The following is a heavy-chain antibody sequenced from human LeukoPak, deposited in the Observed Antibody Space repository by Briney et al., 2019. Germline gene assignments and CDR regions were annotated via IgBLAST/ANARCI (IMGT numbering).Heavy chain of an antibody. J-gene: IGHJ4*02. V-gene: IGHV3-23*01. CDR2: ISPGGSET. D-gene: IGHD3-10*01. Sequence: GGSLRLSCAASGFTFRNYAMSWVRQAPGQGLEWVSAISPGGSETFYADSVKGRFTISRDDSKDTLFLQMDSLRVDDTAVYYCVIRPPFPTVRGVASDYWGQGTLVTVSS. CDR3: VIRPPFPTVRGVASDY. CDR1: GFTFRNYA.